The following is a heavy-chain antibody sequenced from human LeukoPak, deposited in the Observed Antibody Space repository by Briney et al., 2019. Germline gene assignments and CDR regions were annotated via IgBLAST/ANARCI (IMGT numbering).Heavy chain of an antibody. Sequence: ASVKVSCKASGYTFTSYDINWVRQATGQGLEWMGWMNPNSGNTGYAQKFQGRVTMTRNTSISTAYMELSSLRSEDTAVYYCARVSYESGCYYSRPFWWPEIYYFDYWGQGTLVTVSS. CDR2: MNPNSGNT. CDR1: GYTFTSYD. CDR3: ARVSYESGCYYSRPFWWPEIYYFDY. J-gene: IGHJ4*02. D-gene: IGHD1-26*01. V-gene: IGHV1-8*01.